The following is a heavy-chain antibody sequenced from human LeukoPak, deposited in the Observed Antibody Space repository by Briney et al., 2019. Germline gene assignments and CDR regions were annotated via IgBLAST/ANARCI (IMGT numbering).Heavy chain of an antibody. D-gene: IGHD3-22*01. CDR2: ISYSGST. Sequence: SETLSLTCTVSGRSISSFYWSWIRQPPGKGLEWIGFISYSGSTNYNPSLRGRVTISVDTSKNQFSLNLSSVTGADTAVYYCARGGPGSGWHYCLDYWGQGTLVTVSS. CDR1: GRSISSFY. CDR3: ARGGPGSGWHYCLDY. V-gene: IGHV4-59*13. J-gene: IGHJ4*02.